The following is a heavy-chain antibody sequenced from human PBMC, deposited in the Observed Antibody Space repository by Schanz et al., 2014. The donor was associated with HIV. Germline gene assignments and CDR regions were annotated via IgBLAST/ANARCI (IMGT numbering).Heavy chain of an antibody. CDR1: GFTFSTYS. Sequence: EVQLVESGGGLVKPGGSLRLSCAGSGFTFSTYSMNWVRRAPGKGLEWVSAISSSSSYIYYADSVKGRFTISRDNANNSLYLQMNSLRAEDTAVYYCARSLSGDYVVSFDYWGQGTLVTVSS. D-gene: IGHD4-17*01. J-gene: IGHJ4*02. CDR2: ISSSSSYI. CDR3: ARSLSGDYVVSFDY. V-gene: IGHV3-21*01.